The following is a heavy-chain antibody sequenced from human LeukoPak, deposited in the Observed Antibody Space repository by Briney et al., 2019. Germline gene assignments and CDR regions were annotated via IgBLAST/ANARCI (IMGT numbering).Heavy chain of an antibody. CDR2: IYYSGST. V-gene: IGHV4-59*12. J-gene: IGHJ4*02. Sequence: SETLSLTCTVSGGSISSYYWSWIRQPPGKGLEWIGYIYYSGSTNYNPSLKSRVTISVDTSKNQFSLKLSAVTASDTAVYYCAXXXXXAGFDYWGQGTLVTV. CDR1: GGSISSYY. D-gene: IGHD6-13*01. CDR3: AXXXXXAGFDY.